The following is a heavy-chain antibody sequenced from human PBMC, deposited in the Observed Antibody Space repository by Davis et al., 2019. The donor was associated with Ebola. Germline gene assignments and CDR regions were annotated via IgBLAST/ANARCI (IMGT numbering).Heavy chain of an antibody. CDR3: TRNLNGLGY. V-gene: IGHV1-8*01. D-gene: IGHD1-7*01. CDR2: MSPSSGGT. J-gene: IGHJ4*02. Sequence: AASVKVSCKASGYSFTSFDIYWVRQAPRQGLEWVGRMSPSSGGTGFAQKFQGRVTMTSDTSISTAYMELSSLKFEDTAVYYCTRNLNGLGYWGQGTLVTVSS. CDR1: GYSFTSFD.